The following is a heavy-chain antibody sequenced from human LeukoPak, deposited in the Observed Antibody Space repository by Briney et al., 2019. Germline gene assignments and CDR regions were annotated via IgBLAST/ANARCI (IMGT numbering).Heavy chain of an antibody. CDR3: ATRPGGPAAILHW. J-gene: IGHJ4*02. V-gene: IGHV1-69*13. D-gene: IGHD2-2*01. CDR1: GGTFSSYA. CDR2: IIPIFGTA. Sequence: GASVKVSCKASGGTFSSYAISWVRQAPGQGLDWMGGIIPIFGTANYAQKFQGRVTITADESTSTAYMELSSLRSEDTAVYYCATRPGGPAAILHWWGQGTLVTVSS.